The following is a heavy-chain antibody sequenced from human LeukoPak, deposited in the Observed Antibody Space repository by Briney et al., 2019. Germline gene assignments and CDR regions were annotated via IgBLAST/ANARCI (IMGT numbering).Heavy chain of an antibody. Sequence: ASVKVSCKVSGYTLTELSMHWVRQAPGKGLEWMGGFDPEDGETIYAQKFQGRVTMTEDTSTDTAYMELSSLRSEDTAVYYCARATGNSDHSPQEPIDLYFDLWGRGTLVTVSS. CDR2: FDPEDGET. V-gene: IGHV1-24*01. CDR1: GYTLTELS. D-gene: IGHD4-23*01. J-gene: IGHJ2*01. CDR3: ARATGNSDHSPQEPIDLYFDL.